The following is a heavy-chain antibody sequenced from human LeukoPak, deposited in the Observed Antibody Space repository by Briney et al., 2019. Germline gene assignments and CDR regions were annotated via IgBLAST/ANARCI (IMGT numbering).Heavy chain of an antibody. D-gene: IGHD2-8*01. Sequence: GGSLRLSCAASGFTFDDYAMHWFRQAPGKGLEWVSGISWNSGSIGYADSVKGRFTISRDNAKSSLYLQMNSLRAEDTALYYCAKEGYCTNGVCYTAGFDYWGQGTLVTVSS. CDR1: GFTFDDYA. CDR3: AKEGYCTNGVCYTAGFDY. CDR2: ISWNSGSI. J-gene: IGHJ4*02. V-gene: IGHV3-9*01.